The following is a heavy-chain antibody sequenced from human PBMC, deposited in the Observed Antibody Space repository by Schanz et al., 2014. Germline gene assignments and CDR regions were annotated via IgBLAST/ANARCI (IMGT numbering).Heavy chain of an antibody. CDR2: ISGTTTYT. V-gene: IGHV3-11*05. CDR3: AREQIMAAAGLVDY. Sequence: VQLLESGGGLVQPGESLRVSCAASGFTFNSYAMSWVRQAPGKGLEWVSYISGTTTYTNYADSVKGRFTISRDNAKNSLYLQMNSLRAEDTAVYYCAREQIMAAAGLVDYWGHGTLVTVSS. J-gene: IGHJ4*01. D-gene: IGHD6-13*01. CDR1: GFTFNSYA.